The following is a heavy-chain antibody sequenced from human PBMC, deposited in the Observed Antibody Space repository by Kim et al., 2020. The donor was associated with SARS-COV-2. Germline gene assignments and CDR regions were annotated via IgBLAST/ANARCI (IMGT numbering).Heavy chain of an antibody. CDR2: INHSGST. D-gene: IGHD3-22*01. J-gene: IGHJ6*04. Sequence: SETLSLTCAVYGGSFSGYYWSWIRQPPGKGLERIGEINHSGSTNYNPSLKSRVTISVDTSKNQFSLKLSAVTAADTAVYYCARVDLHYYYDSSGYYPSYGTDVWGKGTTVTVSS. CDR1: GGSFSGYY. V-gene: IGHV4-34*01. CDR3: ARVDLHYYYDSSGYYPSYGTDV.